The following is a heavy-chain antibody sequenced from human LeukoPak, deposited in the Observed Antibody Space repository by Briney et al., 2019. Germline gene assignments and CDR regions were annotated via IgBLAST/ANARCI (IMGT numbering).Heavy chain of an antibody. J-gene: IGHJ4*02. CDR3: ARRTSGSGYCDY. D-gene: IGHD3-22*01. CDR1: GGSISSYY. Sequence: SETLPLTCTVSGGSISSYYWSWIRQPPGKGLEWIGYIYYSGSTNYNPSLKSRVTISVDTSKNQFSLKLSSVTAADTAVYYCARRTSGSGYCDYWGQGTLVTVSS. CDR2: IYYSGST. V-gene: IGHV4-59*08.